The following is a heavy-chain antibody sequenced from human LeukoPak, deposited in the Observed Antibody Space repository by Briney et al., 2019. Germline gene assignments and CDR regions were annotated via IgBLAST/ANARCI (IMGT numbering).Heavy chain of an antibody. CDR3: AKGFDAADYYWGQGGFDF. V-gene: IGHV1-2*02. CDR1: D. D-gene: IGHD3-16*01. Sequence: ASVKVSCKTSDLHWVRQAPGQGLEWLGWINPNSGDTNYAQKFQVKISMTADTSTITAYMELRRLRSDDTAVYYCAKGFDAADYYWGQGGFDFWGQGTKVIVSS. J-gene: IGHJ3*01. CDR2: INPNSGDT.